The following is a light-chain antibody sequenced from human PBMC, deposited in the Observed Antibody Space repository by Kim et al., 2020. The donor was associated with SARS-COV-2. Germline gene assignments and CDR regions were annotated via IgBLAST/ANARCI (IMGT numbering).Light chain of an antibody. V-gene: IGLV2-14*03. Sequence: GQSITISCTGTSSDIGGYNYVSWYQQHPGKAPKLMISDVTKRPSGVAYSFSGSKSGNTASLTISGLQAEDEADYYCNSYSSTSTFVFGTGTKVTVL. J-gene: IGLJ1*01. CDR3: NSYSSTSTFV. CDR2: DVT. CDR1: SSDIGGYNY.